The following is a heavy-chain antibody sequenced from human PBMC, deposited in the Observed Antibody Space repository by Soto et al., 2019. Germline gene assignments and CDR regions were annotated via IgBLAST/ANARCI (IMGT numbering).Heavy chain of an antibody. J-gene: IGHJ6*02. D-gene: IGHD3-10*01. CDR2: IKSKTDGGTT. Sequence: GGSLRLSCAASGFTFSNAWMNWVRQAPGKGLEWVGRIKSKTDGGTTDYAAPVKGRFTISRDDSKNTLYLQMNSLKTEDTAVYYCTTGRTWGVDYYGMDVWGQGTTVTVSS. V-gene: IGHV3-15*07. CDR1: GFTFSNAW. CDR3: TTGRTWGVDYYGMDV.